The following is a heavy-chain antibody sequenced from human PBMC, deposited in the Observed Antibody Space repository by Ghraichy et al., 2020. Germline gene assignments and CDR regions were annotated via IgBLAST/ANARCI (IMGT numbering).Heavy chain of an antibody. CDR2: ILHFFGTP. V-gene: IGHV1-69*13. D-gene: IGHD2/OR15-2a*01. CDR1: GDTFSRNA. J-gene: IGHJ4*02. CDR3: ARDHEYNTHGFDY. Sequence: SVKVSCKSSGDTFSRNAISWVRQAPGQGLEWMGGILHFFGTPNYAQKFQGRVTITADESTRTVYMELRTLKSEDTAVYYCARDHEYNTHGFDYWGQVTLVTVSS.